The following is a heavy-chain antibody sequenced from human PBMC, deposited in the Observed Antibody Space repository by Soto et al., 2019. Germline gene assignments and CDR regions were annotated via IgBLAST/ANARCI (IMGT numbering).Heavy chain of an antibody. V-gene: IGHV3-33*01. CDR3: VRDAQDTAMVMRLFDS. CDR2: IWCDGSNK. Sequence: GSLRLSCAASVFTFSSYGMHWVRQAPGKGLEWVAVIWCDGSNKYYADSVKGRFTISRDNSKNTLYLQMNSLRAEDTAVYYCVRDAQDTAMVMRLFDSWGQGTPVTVSS. D-gene: IGHD5-18*01. CDR1: VFTFSSYG. J-gene: IGHJ4*02.